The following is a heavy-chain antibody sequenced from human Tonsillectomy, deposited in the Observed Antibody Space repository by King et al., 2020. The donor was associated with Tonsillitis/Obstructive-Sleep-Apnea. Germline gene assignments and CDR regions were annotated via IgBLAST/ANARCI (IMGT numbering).Heavy chain of an antibody. D-gene: IGHD2-8*01. Sequence: VQLQESGPGLVKPSETLSLTCTVSGGSISSYYWSWIRQPPGKGLEWIGYIYYSGSTNYNPSLKSRVTISADTSPNLFSLKLSSVTAADTAVYYCARDMVLEAGGDAFDIWGQGTMVTVSS. CDR2: IYYSGST. CDR1: GGSISSYY. V-gene: IGHV4-59*01. CDR3: ARDMVLEAGGDAFDI. J-gene: IGHJ3*02.